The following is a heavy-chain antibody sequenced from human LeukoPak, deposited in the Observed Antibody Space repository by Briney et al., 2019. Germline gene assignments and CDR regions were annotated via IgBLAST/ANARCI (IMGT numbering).Heavy chain of an antibody. CDR3: TRAASSGPLFTYHMDV. CDR2: IYSSGNT. CDR1: GVSISSGSNY. D-gene: IGHD3-22*01. J-gene: IGHJ6*03. V-gene: IGHV4-39*07. Sequence: PSETLSLTCSVSGVSISSGSNYWGWIRQPPGKTLEWIGSIYSSGNTYYNPSLKSRVTISVDTSKNQFSLKLTSVTAADTAVYYCTRAASSGPLFTYHMDVWGKGTTVTVSS.